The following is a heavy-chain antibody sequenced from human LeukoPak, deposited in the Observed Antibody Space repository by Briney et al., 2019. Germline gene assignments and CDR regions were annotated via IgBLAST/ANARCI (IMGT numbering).Heavy chain of an antibody. J-gene: IGHJ3*02. Sequence: ASVKVSCKASGGTFSSYAISWVRQAPGQGLEWMGWINPNSGGTNYAQKFQGRVTMTRDTSISTAYMELSRLRSDDTAVYYCARDRAYSSSWYTDAFDIWGQGTMVTVSS. CDR1: GGTFSSYA. CDR3: ARDRAYSSSWYTDAFDI. CDR2: INPNSGGT. V-gene: IGHV1-2*02. D-gene: IGHD6-13*01.